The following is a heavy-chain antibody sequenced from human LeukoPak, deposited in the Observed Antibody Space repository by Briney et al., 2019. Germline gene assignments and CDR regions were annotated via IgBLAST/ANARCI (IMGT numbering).Heavy chain of an antibody. CDR2: ISSSGSTI. V-gene: IGHV3-48*03. CDR1: GFTFSSYE. J-gene: IGHJ4*02. Sequence: GGSLRLSCAASGFTFSSYEMNWVRQAPGKGLEWVSYISSSGSTIYYADSVKGRFTISRDNAKNSLYLQMNSLRAEDTAVYYCVRDGGYSYSCFDYWGQGTLVTVSS. CDR3: VRDGGYSYSCFDY. D-gene: IGHD5-18*01.